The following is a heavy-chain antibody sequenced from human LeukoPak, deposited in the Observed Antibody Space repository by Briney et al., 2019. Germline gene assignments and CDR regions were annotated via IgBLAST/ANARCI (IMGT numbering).Heavy chain of an antibody. D-gene: IGHD3-22*01. J-gene: IGHJ4*02. V-gene: IGHV4-59*08. CDR3: ASLETYYYDSSGYSLFAY. CDR1: GGSISSYY. CDR2: IYYSGST. Sequence: PSETLSLTCTVSGGSISSYYWSWIRQPPGKGLEWIGYIYYSGSTNYNPSLKSRVTISVDTSKNQFSLKPSSVTAADTAVYYCASLETYYYDSSGYSLFAYWGQGTLVTVSS.